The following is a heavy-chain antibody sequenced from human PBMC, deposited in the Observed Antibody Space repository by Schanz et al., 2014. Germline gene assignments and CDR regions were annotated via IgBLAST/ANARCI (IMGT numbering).Heavy chain of an antibody. CDR2: INPNSGGT. CDR3: ARDVGRPGHFWYFDL. V-gene: IGHV1-2*06. D-gene: IGHD1-1*01. CDR1: GYTFTDYH. J-gene: IGHJ2*01. Sequence: QVQLVQSGAEVKKPGASVKVSCKSSGYTFTDYHIHWVRQAPGQGLEYMGRINPNSGGTNFAQKFQGRVTMTRDTSISTVYMELNRLTYDDTAVYFCARDVGRPGHFWYFDLWGRGTLVTVSS.